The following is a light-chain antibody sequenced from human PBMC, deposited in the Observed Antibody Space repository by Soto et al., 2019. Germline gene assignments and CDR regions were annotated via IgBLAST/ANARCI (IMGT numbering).Light chain of an antibody. V-gene: IGKV1-8*01. CDR1: QGISSY. J-gene: IGKJ1*01. CDR3: QQYYSYPWT. Sequence: TQSVSSFSAYIGPRDTTACWASQGISSYLAWYQQKPGKAPKLLIYAASTLQSGVPSRFSGSGSGTDFTLTISCLQSEDFATYYCQQYYSYPWTFGQGTKVDIK. CDR2: AAS.